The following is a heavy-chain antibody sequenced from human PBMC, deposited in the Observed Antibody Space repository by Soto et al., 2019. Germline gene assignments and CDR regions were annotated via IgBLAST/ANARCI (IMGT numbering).Heavy chain of an antibody. D-gene: IGHD2-21*01. CDR3: ARVVVIAANSFDP. CDR1: GYTFTNYG. CDR2: ISPYTGST. Sequence: GASVKVSCKASGYTFTNYGLSWLRQAPGQGLEWMGWISPYTGSTNYAHSLQGRVTLTTDTSSNTAYMELRSLRSDDTAVYYCARVVVIAANSFDPWGQGTLVTVSS. J-gene: IGHJ5*02. V-gene: IGHV1-18*01.